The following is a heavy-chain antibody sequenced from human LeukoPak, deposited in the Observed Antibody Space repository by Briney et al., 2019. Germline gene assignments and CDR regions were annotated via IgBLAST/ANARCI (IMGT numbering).Heavy chain of an antibody. CDR1: GFTFSSYA. D-gene: IGHD3-10*01. J-gene: IGHJ4*02. CDR3: AKENVLLWFGDLYYFDY. V-gene: IGHV3-23*01. CDR2: ISGSGGST. Sequence: GGSLRLSCAASGFTFSSYAMSWVRQAPGKGLEWVSAISGSGGSTYYADSVKGRFTISRDNSKNTLYLQMNGLRAEDTAVYYCAKENVLLWFGDLYYFDYWGQGTLVTVSS.